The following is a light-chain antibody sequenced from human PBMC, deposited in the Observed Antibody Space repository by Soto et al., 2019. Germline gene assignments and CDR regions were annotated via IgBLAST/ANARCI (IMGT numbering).Light chain of an antibody. CDR3: QQYNSYPWT. CDR1: QSINNW. J-gene: IGKJ1*01. Sequence: DIQMTQSPSTLSASVGDRVTITCRASQSINNWLAWYQQKPGKAPKLLIYKAFSLESGVPSRFSGRGSGTEFTLTISSLQPDDFATYYCQQYNSYPWTFGQGTKVDIK. CDR2: KAF. V-gene: IGKV1-5*03.